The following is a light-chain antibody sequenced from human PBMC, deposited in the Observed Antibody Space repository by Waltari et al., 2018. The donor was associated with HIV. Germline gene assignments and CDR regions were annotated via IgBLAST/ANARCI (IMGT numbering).Light chain of an antibody. V-gene: IGLV1-47*01. Sequence: QSVPTPPPSASGTPGQTVPISCSGRTSNFGRNDVYWYQQFPGTAPRLVIHRNYQRPSGVPDRFSGSKSGTSASLTISWLRSDDEAEYYCAAWDDRWTSVVFGGGTKLTVL. CDR2: RNY. CDR1: TSNFGRND. CDR3: AAWDDRWTSVV. J-gene: IGLJ2*01.